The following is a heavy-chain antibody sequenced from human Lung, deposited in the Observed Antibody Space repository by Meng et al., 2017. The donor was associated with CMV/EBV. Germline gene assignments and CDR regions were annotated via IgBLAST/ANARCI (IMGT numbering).Heavy chain of an antibody. CDR3: ARGLYYYDSSGYPKENWFDP. CDR2: ISSGSSTI. Sequence: GESLKISCAASGFTFSTYRMNWVRQAPGKGLEWVSYISSGSSTIYYADSVRGRFTISRDNAKNSLYLQMNSLRAEDTAVYYCARGLYYYDSSGYPKENWFDPWGQGTLVTVSS. D-gene: IGHD3-22*01. V-gene: IGHV3-48*04. J-gene: IGHJ5*02. CDR1: GFTFSTYR.